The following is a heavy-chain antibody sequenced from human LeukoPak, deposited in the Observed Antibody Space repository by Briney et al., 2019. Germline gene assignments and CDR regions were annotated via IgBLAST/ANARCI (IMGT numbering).Heavy chain of an antibody. D-gene: IGHD3-10*01. CDR1: GFFFSNYW. J-gene: IGHJ4*02. Sequence: GGSLRLSCAASGFFFSNYWMSWVRQAPGKGLEWVASVRPDGGQAYYLDSIKGRFTIYRDNAKNPLYLQMSSLRAEDTAVYYCARDSRIQYGSGSYWGFDYWGQGILVTVSS. CDR2: VRPDGGQA. V-gene: IGHV3-7*03. CDR3: ARDSRIQYGSGSYWGFDY.